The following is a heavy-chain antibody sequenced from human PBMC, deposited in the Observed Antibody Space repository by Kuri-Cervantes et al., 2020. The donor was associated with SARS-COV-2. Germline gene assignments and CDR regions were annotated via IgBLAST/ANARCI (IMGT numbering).Heavy chain of an antibody. CDR2: INPNSGGT. D-gene: IGHD6-19*01. V-gene: IGHV1-2*02. J-gene: IGHJ5*02. CDR1: GYTFTGYY. Sequence: ASVKVSCKASGYTFTGYYMHWVRQAPGQGLEWMGWINPNSGGTNYAQKFQGRVTMTRDTSISTAYMELSRLRSEDTAVYYCARGTMVAVAGNGWFDPRGQGTLVTVSS. CDR3: ARGTMVAVAGNGWFDP.